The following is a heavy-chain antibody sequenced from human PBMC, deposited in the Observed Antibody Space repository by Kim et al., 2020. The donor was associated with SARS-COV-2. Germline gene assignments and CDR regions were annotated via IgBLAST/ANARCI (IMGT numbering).Heavy chain of an antibody. Sequence: SGPTLVNPTETLTLTCTVSGFSLSNARMGVSWIRQPPGKALEWLAHIFSNDEKSYSTSLKSRLTISKDTSKSQVVLTMTNMDPVDTATYYCARILKFAYYDILTCYSELILYYFDYWGQGTLVTVSS. CDR2: IFSNDEK. CDR1: GFSLSNARMG. CDR3: ARILKFAYYDILTCYSELILYYFDY. J-gene: IGHJ4*02. D-gene: IGHD3-9*01. V-gene: IGHV2-26*01.